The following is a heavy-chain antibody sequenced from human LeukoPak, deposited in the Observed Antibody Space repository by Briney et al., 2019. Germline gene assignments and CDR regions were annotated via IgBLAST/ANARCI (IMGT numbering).Heavy chain of an antibody. CDR3: ASQTGITTFGHASANFDY. CDR1: GGSISSSSYY. D-gene: IGHD3-3*01. CDR2: IYYSGST. Sequence: PSETLSLTCTVSGGSISSSSYYWGWIRQPPGKGLEWIGSIYYSGSTYYNPSLKSRVTISVDTSKNQFSLKLSSVTAADTTVYYCASQTGITTFGHASANFDYWGQGTLVTVSS. J-gene: IGHJ4*02. V-gene: IGHV4-39*01.